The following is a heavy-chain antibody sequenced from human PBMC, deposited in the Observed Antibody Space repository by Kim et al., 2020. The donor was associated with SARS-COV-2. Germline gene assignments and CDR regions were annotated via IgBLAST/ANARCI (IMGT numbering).Heavy chain of an antibody. J-gene: IGHJ4*02. CDR1: GGSVSYYY. V-gene: IGHV4-59*02. CDR2: LYYSGST. CDR3: AREYYDSSGYRQYYFDY. Sequence: SETLSLTCTVSGGSVSYYYWSWIRQPPGKGLEWIGYLYYSGSTNYSPSLKSRVTISVDPSKNQVSLKLSSVTAADTAVYYCAREYYDSSGYRQYYFDYWGQGTLVTVSS. D-gene: IGHD3-22*01.